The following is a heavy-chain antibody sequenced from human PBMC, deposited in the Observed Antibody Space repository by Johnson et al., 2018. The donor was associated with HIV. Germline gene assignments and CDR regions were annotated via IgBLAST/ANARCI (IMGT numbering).Heavy chain of an antibody. J-gene: IGHJ3*02. D-gene: IGHD4-23*01. V-gene: IGHV3-30*03. CDR2: ISYDGSNK. CDR1: GFTFSSYW. CDR3: ARVTQQVVRVGSDAFDI. Sequence: QVQLVESGGGLVQPGGSLRLSCAASGFTFSSYWMSWVRQAPGKGLEWVAVISYDGSNKYYADSVKGRFTISRDNSKNTLYLQMNSLRAEDTAVYYCARVTQQVVRVGSDAFDIWGQGTMVTVYS.